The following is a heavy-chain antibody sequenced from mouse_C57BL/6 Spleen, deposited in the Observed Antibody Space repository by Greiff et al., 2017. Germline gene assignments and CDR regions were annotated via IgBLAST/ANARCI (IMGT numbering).Heavy chain of an antibody. CDR3: APGDSSGDAWFAY. V-gene: IGHV1-82*01. Sequence: VQLQQSGPELVKPGASVKISCKASGYAFSSSWMNWVKQRPGKGLEWIGRIYPGDGDTNYNGKFKGKATLTADKSSSTAYMQLSSLTSEDSAVYFCAPGDSSGDAWFAYWGQGTLVTVSA. D-gene: IGHD3-2*02. CDR2: IYPGDGDT. CDR1: GYAFSSSW. J-gene: IGHJ3*01.